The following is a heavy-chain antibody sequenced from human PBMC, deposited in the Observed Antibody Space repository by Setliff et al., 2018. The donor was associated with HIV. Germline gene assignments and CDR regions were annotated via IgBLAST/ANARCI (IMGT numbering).Heavy chain of an antibody. CDR3: ARLGHCYGGYYARFDH. Sequence: GGSLRLSCAASGFSVRSNYMSWVRQAPGKGLEWVSIIYRDGSTYYADSVRGRFTISRDNSKNTLYLQMNNLRAEDTAVYYCARLGHCYGGYYARFDHWGQGTLVTVSS. J-gene: IGHJ4*02. D-gene: IGHD3-22*01. V-gene: IGHV3-53*01. CDR2: IYRDGST. CDR1: GFSVRSNY.